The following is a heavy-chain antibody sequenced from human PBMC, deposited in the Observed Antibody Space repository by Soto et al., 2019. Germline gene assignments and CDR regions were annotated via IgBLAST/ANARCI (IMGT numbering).Heavy chain of an antibody. J-gene: IGHJ6*04. CDR1: GDIVSSNSAA. CDR3: VRGSQWLLIPDYYYGMDV. Sequence: SQTLSLTCAISGDIVSSNSAAWNWIRQSPSRGLEWLGRTYYRSKWFNDYAMTVKSRISISADTPKNNFALQLNSVSPEDTAVYYCVRGSQWLLIPDYYYGMDVWGKGTTVTVSS. V-gene: IGHV6-1*01. CDR2: TYYRSKWFN. D-gene: IGHD6-19*01.